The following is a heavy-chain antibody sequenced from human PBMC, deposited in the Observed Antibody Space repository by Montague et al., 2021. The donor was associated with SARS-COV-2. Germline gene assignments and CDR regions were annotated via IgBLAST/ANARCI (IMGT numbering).Heavy chain of an antibody. J-gene: IGHJ4*02. CDR1: GGSIGSYY. CDR2: IHHSGSN. Sequence: SETLSLTCSVSGGSIGSYYWSWLRQPPGKGLEWIGHIHHSGSNTCSPSFKSRVTISIDTPKNQFSLKLSSVTAADTAVYYCARSRYPSGTYYLPYWGQGTLVTVSS. V-gene: IGHV4-59*01. D-gene: IGHD3-10*01. CDR3: ARSRYPSGTYYLPY.